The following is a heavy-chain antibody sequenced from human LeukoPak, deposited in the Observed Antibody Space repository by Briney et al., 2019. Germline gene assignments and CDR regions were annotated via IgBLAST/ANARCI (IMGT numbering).Heavy chain of an antibody. CDR1: RFTFSSYW. V-gene: IGHV3-48*04. J-gene: IGHJ4*02. D-gene: IGHD3-22*01. Sequence: GGSLRLSCATSRFTFSSYWMSWVRQAPGKGLEWVSYIISRGSSIYYADSVRGRFTISRDNAKNSLYLQMNSLRAEDTAVYYCAYSQGIVGLDYWGQGTLVTVSS. CDR2: IISRGSSI. CDR3: AYSQGIVGLDY.